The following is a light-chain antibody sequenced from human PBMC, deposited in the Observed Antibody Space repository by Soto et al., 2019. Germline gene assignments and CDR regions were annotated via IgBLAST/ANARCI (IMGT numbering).Light chain of an antibody. CDR3: QQYDISRT. V-gene: IGKV1-5*01. CDR1: QSITTW. Sequence: DVQMTQSPSTLAASVGDRVTITCRSSQSITTWLAWYQQKPGRAPRLLIYDVSKLERGVPSRFSGSGSGTEFTLTITSLQPEDFGIYYCQQYDISRTCGQGTKVDFK. CDR2: DVS. J-gene: IGKJ1*01.